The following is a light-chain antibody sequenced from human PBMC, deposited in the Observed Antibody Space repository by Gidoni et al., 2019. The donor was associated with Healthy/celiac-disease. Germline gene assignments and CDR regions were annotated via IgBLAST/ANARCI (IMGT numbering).Light chain of an antibody. CDR2: DVS. V-gene: IGLV2-14*03. Sequence: QSALTPPASVSGSPGQSITISCTGTSSDAGGYNYVSWYQQHPGKAPKLMIYDVSNRPSGVSNRVSGSKSGNTASLTSSGLQAEDEADYYCSSYTSSSTLGVFGGGTKLTVL. CDR1: SSDAGGYNY. CDR3: SSYTSSSTLGV. J-gene: IGLJ2*01.